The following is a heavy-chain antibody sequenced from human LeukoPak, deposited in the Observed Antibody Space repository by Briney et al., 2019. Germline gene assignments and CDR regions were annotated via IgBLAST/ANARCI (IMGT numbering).Heavy chain of an antibody. J-gene: IGHJ4*02. Sequence: SETLSLTCAVYGGSFSGYYWSWIRQPPGKGLEWIGEINHSGSTNYNPSLKSRVTISVDTSKNQFSLKLSSVTAADTAVYYCAGRAPYYYDSSGYGDYLGQGTLVAVSS. CDR1: GGSFSGYY. CDR3: AGRAPYYYDSSGYGDY. CDR2: INHSGST. D-gene: IGHD3-22*01. V-gene: IGHV4-34*01.